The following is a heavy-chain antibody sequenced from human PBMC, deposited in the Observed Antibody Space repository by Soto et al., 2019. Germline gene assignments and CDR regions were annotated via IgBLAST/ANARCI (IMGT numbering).Heavy chain of an antibody. D-gene: IGHD4-4*01. CDR2: IWYDGSNK. CDR1: GFTFNNYG. CDR3: ARDITTNYYYAMDV. J-gene: IGHJ6*02. V-gene: IGHV3-33*01. Sequence: QVQLVESGGGVVQPGRSLRLSCAASGFTFNNYGMHWVRQAPGKGLEWVAVIWYDGSNKYYADSVKGRFTISRDNSKNTLYLQMNSLRAEDTAMYYCARDITTNYYYAMDVWGQGTTVTVSS.